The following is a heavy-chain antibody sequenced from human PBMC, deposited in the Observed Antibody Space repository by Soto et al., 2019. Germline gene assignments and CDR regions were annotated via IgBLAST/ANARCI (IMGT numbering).Heavy chain of an antibody. V-gene: IGHV3-30*18. J-gene: IGHJ6*02. CDR3: AKDFTRFFVWPHYYHGLDV. CDR2: ISYDGSNT. CDR1: GFTFSTYG. Sequence: QVQLVESGGGVVQPGRSLRLSCEASGFTFSTYGMHWVRQAPGKGLEWVAVISYDGSNTYYADSVKGRFTISRDNSKNTLFLQMNSLSADALAVYYCAKDFTRFFVWPHYYHGLDVWGQGTTVTVSS. D-gene: IGHD3-3*01.